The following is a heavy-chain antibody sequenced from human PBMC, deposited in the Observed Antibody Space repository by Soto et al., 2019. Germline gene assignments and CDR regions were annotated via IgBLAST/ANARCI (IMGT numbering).Heavy chain of an antibody. Sequence: QVQLQESGPGLVKPAETLSLTCRVSDDSVTSGGYYWSWIRQHPGKGLEWIGYIYDSGSTDYNPSIKTRVAISVDSSPKLVSLGLSSVTSADTAVYYCTRSKRGSYYSRAFDIWGSGPMVTASS. CDR3: TRSKRGSYYSRAFDI. V-gene: IGHV4-31*03. D-gene: IGHD1-26*01. CDR2: IYDSGST. CDR1: DDSVTSGGYY. J-gene: IGHJ3*02.